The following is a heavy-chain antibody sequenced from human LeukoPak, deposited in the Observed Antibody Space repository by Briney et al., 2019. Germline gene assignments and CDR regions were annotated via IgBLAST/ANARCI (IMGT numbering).Heavy chain of an antibody. J-gene: IGHJ4*02. Sequence: GGSLRLSCAASGCVFSTYAMSWVRQAPGRGLEWVSGISGSGASTYSANSVKGRFTITRDNSKNTLDLQMNSLRAEDTAIYYCVKDRYSSAYYFENWGQGTLVTVSS. CDR2: ISGSGAST. D-gene: IGHD5-18*01. CDR1: GCVFSTYA. V-gene: IGHV3-23*01. CDR3: VKDRYSSAYYFEN.